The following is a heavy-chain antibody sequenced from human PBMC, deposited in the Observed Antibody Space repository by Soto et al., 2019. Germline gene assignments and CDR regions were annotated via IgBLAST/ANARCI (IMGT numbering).Heavy chain of an antibody. CDR2: NFWNDDK. CDR1: GFSLSTSGVG. CDR3: AHSLYDSTGYYYFNY. Sequence: QITLKESGPTLVKPTQTLTLTCTFSGFSLSTSGVGVGWIRQPPGKALEWLAFNFWNDDKRYSPSLKSRLTITKDTSKNHVVLTMTNMDPVDTATYFCAHSLYDSTGYYYFNYWGQGTLVTVSS. V-gene: IGHV2-5*01. D-gene: IGHD3-22*01. J-gene: IGHJ4*02.